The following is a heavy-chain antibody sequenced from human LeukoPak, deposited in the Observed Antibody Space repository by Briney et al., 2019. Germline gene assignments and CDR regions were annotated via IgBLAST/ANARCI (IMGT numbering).Heavy chain of an antibody. Sequence: SETLSLTCTVSGGSISSYYWSWIRQPPGKGLEWIWYIYYSGSTNYNPSLKSRVTISVDTSKNQFSLKLSSVTAADTAVYYCARVRYSSGWYELNWFDPWGQGTLVTVSS. J-gene: IGHJ5*02. D-gene: IGHD6-19*01. CDR1: GGSISSYY. CDR3: ARVRYSSGWYELNWFDP. CDR2: IYYSGST. V-gene: IGHV4-59*01.